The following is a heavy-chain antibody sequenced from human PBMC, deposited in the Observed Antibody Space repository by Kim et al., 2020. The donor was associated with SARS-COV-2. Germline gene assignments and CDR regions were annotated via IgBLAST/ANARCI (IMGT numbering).Heavy chain of an antibody. CDR1: GFTFNENW. CDR3: ASDRGSSSADY. J-gene: IGHJ4*02. CDR2: INSDGTTT. V-gene: IGHV3-74*01. D-gene: IGHD3-16*01. Sequence: GGSLRLSCAASGFTFNENWMHWVRQAPGKGLVWVSRINSDGTTTTYADSVKGRFTISRDNAKNTLYLQMNSLRAEDTALYYCASDRGSSSADYWGPGTLVTVSS.